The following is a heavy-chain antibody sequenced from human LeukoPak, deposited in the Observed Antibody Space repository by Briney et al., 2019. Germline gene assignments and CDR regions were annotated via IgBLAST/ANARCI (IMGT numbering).Heavy chain of an antibody. D-gene: IGHD5-12*01. V-gene: IGHV1-46*01. CDR3: ARDGPPSGYSGSYYFDY. CDR1: GYTFTSYY. Sequence: ASVKVSCKASGYTFTSYYMHWVRQAPGQGLEWMGIINPSGGSTSYAQKFQGRVTVTRDTSTSTVYMELSSLRSEDTAVYYCARDGPPSGYSGSYYFDYWGPGTLVTVSS. J-gene: IGHJ4*02. CDR2: INPSGGST.